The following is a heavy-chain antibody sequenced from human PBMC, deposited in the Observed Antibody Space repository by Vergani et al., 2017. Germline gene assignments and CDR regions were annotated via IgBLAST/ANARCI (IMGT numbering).Heavy chain of an antibody. CDR1: FDSIRNLY. V-gene: IGHV4-59*11. J-gene: IGHJ5*02. CDR2: IHYSENT. D-gene: IGHD6-19*01. CDR3: ASDTDSGQRADR. Sequence: QVQLQQWGAGLLKPSETLSLTCSVSFDSIRNLYCNWIRQPPGKGLEWIGSIHYSENTNYNPSLKTRVTISVDTSKNQFSLTLTSVTAADTAVYYCASDTDSGQRADRWGQGILVTVTS.